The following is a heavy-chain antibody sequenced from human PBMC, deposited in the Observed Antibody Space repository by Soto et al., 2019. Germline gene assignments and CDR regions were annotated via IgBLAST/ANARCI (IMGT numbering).Heavy chain of an antibody. Sequence: GGSLRLSCSASGFTFSSYDMHWVRQGTGKGLEWVSAIGTTGDTYYAGSVKGRFTISRENAKNSLYLQMNSLRAGDTAIYFCARAIGPTLFDYWGQGALVTVSS. J-gene: IGHJ4*02. D-gene: IGHD3-22*01. CDR2: IGTTGDT. V-gene: IGHV3-13*04. CDR3: ARAIGPTLFDY. CDR1: GFTFSSYD.